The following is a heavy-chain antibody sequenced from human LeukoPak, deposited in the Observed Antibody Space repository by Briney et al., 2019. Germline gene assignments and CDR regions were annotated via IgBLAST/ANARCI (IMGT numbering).Heavy chain of an antibody. CDR2: IKQDGSDK. D-gene: IGHD6-13*01. J-gene: IGHJ4*02. Sequence: GGSLRLSCAASGFSFSSYWMNWVRQAPGKGLEWVANIKQDGSDKYYVESVKGRFTISKDNAKNSLYLQMDSLRAEDTAVYYCTRRPYSSSWYYFDYWGQGTLVTVSS. V-gene: IGHV3-7*01. CDR3: TRRPYSSSWYYFDY. CDR1: GFSFSSYW.